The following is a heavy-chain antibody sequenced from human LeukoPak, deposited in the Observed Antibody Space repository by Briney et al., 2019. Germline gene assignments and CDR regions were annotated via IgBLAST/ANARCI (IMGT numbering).Heavy chain of an antibody. CDR3: AREYSFAWFGELPQPHEDY. J-gene: IGHJ4*02. CDR2: IWHDGSNK. V-gene: IGHV3-33*01. D-gene: IGHD3-10*01. Sequence: PGRSLRLSCAASGFTFSSYGMHWVRQAPGKGLEWVAIIWHDGSNKYYAGSVKGRFTISRDNSKNTLYLQMNNLRAEDTAVYYCAREYSFAWFGELPQPHEDYWGQGTLVTVSS. CDR1: GFTFSSYG.